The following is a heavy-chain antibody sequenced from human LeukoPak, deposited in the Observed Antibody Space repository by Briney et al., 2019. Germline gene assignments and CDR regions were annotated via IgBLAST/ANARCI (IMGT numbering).Heavy chain of an antibody. Sequence: PGGCVILSCTASVFIFNNNSMTWVRQAPWKGLEWVSTMSVSGGSTYYADSVKGRFTISRDNSKNTLYLQMNSLRAGDTAIYYCAKPFRGNGDFFSFDMWGQGTMVTV. V-gene: IGHV3-23*01. D-gene: IGHD4-17*01. J-gene: IGHJ3*02. CDR3: AKPFRGNGDFFSFDM. CDR2: MSVSGGST. CDR1: VFIFNNNS.